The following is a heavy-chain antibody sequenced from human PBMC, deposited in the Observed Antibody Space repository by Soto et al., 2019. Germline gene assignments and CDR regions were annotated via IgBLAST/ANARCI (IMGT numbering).Heavy chain of an antibody. D-gene: IGHD3-22*01. CDR2: ISYDGSNK. J-gene: IGHJ1*01. V-gene: IGHV3-30-3*01. CDR1: GFTFSSYA. CDR3: ARVVPEGQPNDSSGYYPNAFQH. Sequence: GGSLRLSCAASGFTFSSYAMHWVRQAPGKGLEWVAVISYDGSNKYYADSVKGRFTISRDNSKNTLYLQMNSLRAEDTAVYYCARVVPEGQPNDSSGYYPNAFQHWGQGTLVTVSS.